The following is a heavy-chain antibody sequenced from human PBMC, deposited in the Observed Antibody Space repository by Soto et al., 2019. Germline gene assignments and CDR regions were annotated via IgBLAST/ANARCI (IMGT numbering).Heavy chain of an antibody. D-gene: IGHD3-22*01. CDR3: AHSPVATYYYDSYCFDS. Sequence: QITLKESGPTLVKPTQTLTLTCTFSGFSLSTRGVAVGWIRQPPGRGLEWLALMYWDDDKRYNPSLKTRLTVTKDASKNQVVLLMTNMDPVDTATYYCAHSPVATYYYDSYCFDSWGQGTLVTVSS. V-gene: IGHV2-5*02. J-gene: IGHJ4*02. CDR1: GFSLSTRGVA. CDR2: MYWDDDK.